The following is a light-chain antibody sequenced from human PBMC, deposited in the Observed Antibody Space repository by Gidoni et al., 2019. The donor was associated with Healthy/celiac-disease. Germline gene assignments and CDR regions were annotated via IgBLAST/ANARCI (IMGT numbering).Light chain of an antibody. V-gene: IGKV3-20*01. CDR1: HSASSSY. CDR3: QQYGKTPYT. CDR2: GAS. Sequence: ILLTQSPGTLSLSPGATATLSCSARHSASSSYLAWYQQTPGQAPRLLIFGASSRATGIPDRFSGSGSGTDFTLTISRLEPEDFAVYYCQQYGKTPYTFGQGTKLEIK. J-gene: IGKJ2*01.